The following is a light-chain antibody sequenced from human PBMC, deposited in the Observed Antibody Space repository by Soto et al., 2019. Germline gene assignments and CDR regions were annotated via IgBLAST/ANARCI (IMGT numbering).Light chain of an antibody. CDR3: SAYTARSTLV. Sequence: QSVLTQPASVSGSPGQSITISCTGTSSDLGGYNYVSWYQQHPGKAPKLIIYEVRNRPSGISSRFSGSRSGNTASLTISGLQSEDEGDYYCSAYTARSTLVFGGGTKLTVL. CDR2: EVR. V-gene: IGLV2-14*01. CDR1: SSDLGGYNY. J-gene: IGLJ3*02.